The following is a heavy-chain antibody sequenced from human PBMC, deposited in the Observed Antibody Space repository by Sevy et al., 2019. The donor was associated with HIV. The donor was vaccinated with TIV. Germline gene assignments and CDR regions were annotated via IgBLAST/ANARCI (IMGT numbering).Heavy chain of an antibody. V-gene: IGHV3-48*03. CDR3: AAGTIDY. CDR2: INRTSESI. J-gene: IGHJ4*02. D-gene: IGHD1-1*01. Sequence: GGSLRLSCVVSGLSLKDFEMNWVRQTPGKGLEWLSYINRTSESIYYADSVKGRFTISRDNAKSSLYLQMNNLRAEDTALYYCAAGTIDYWGQGTLVTVSS. CDR1: GLSLKDFE.